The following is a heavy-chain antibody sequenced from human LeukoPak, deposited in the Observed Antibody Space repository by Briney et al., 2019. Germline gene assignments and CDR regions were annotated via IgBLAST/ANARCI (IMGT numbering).Heavy chain of an antibody. CDR3: GRDRGYFDL. Sequence: ASVKVSCKASGYSLTSYGIGWVRQAPGQGLEWMGWIGTYNGNTNYAQKFQGRVTMTTATSASTAYMELRSLRSDDTAVYYCGRDRGYFDLWGRGTLVTVSS. CDR2: IGTYNGNT. V-gene: IGHV1-18*01. CDR1: GYSLTSYG. J-gene: IGHJ2*01.